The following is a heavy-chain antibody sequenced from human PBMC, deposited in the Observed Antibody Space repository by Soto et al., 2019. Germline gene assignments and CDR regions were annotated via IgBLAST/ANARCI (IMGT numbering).Heavy chain of an antibody. CDR3: ASSYYGSGSYWFYGMDV. J-gene: IGHJ6*02. Sequence: QVQLVQSGAEVKKPGSSVKVSCKASGGTFGNSAISWVRHAPGQGLEWMGGIIPSFATGNSAPEFQGRLTITADNSTTTAYRELSSLRSEDTAVYYCASSYYGSGSYWFYGMDVWGQGTTVTVSS. CDR2: IIPSFATG. CDR1: GGTFGNSA. D-gene: IGHD3-10*01. V-gene: IGHV1-69*06.